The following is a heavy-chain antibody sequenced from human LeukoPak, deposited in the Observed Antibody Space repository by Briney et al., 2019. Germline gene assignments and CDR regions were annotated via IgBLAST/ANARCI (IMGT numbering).Heavy chain of an antibody. CDR1: GGTFSSYA. J-gene: IGHJ5*02. Sequence: SVKISCKASGGTFSSYAISWVRQAPGQGLEWRGGIIPIFGTAHYAQKFQGRVTITADESTSTVYMALRSLRSEDTVVFFCEKTYYEILTGYYFGWFDPWGQGTLVTVSS. V-gene: IGHV1-69*13. CDR3: EKTYYEILTGYYFGWFDP. D-gene: IGHD3-9*01. CDR2: IIPIFGTA.